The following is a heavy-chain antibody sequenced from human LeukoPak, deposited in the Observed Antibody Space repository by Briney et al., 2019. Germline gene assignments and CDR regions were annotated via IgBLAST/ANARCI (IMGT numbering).Heavy chain of an antibody. Sequence: PGGSLRLSCAASGFTFSSYAMSWVRQAPGKGLEWVSATSDSGGNTYYADSVKGRFTISRDNSKNTLYLQMNSLRAEDTAVYYCARGFRGYYFDYWGQGTVVTVSS. J-gene: IGHJ4*02. D-gene: IGHD2-21*01. CDR3: ARGFRGYYFDY. CDR1: GFTFSSYA. V-gene: IGHV3-23*01. CDR2: TSDSGGNT.